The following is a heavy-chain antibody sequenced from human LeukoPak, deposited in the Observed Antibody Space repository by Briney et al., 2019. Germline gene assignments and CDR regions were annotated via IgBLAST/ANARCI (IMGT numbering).Heavy chain of an antibody. J-gene: IGHJ6*03. CDR1: GGSISSYY. CDR3: AKSAFRGEYYMDV. D-gene: IGHD3-10*01. CDR2: IYYSGST. Sequence: PSETLSLTCTVSGGSISSYYWSWIRQPPGKGLEWIGYIYYSGSTNYNPSLKSRVTISVDTSKNQFSLKLSSVTAADTAVYYCAKSAFRGEYYMDVWGKGTTVTISS. V-gene: IGHV4-59*01.